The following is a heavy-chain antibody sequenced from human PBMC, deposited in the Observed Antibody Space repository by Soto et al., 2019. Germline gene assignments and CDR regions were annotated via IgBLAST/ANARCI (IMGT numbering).Heavy chain of an antibody. Sequence: QVQLQESGPGLVKPSQTLSLTCYVSGGSITSGVYSWTWIRHQPGNALQWIGYLFDSGSAYYNPSLKGRLTISVDTGKNLFSLELSSVTAADTAVYYCARGSGYYRNFDSWGQGTLVSVSS. V-gene: IGHV4-31*02. D-gene: IGHD3-3*01. CDR3: ARGSGYYRNFDS. J-gene: IGHJ4*02. CDR1: GGSITSGVYS. CDR2: LFDSGSA.